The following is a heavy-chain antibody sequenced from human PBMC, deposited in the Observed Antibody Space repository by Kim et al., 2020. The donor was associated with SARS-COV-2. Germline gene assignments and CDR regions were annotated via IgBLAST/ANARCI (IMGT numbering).Heavy chain of an antibody. J-gene: IGHJ4*02. V-gene: IGHV3-23*01. CDR3: AKEVVWYQLLTFDY. D-gene: IGHD2-2*01. Sequence: ADSVKGRFTISRDKSKNTLYLQMNSLRAEDTAVYYCAKEVVWYQLLTFDYWGQGTLVTVSS.